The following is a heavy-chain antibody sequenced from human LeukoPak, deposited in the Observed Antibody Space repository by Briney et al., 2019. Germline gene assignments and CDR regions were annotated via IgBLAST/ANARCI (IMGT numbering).Heavy chain of an antibody. Sequence: GGSLRLSCAASGFTFSSYDMHWVRQATGKGLEWVSAIGTAGDTYYPGSVKGRFTISRENVKNSLYLQMNSLRAGDTAVYYCARDARGGYNRYGMDVWGQGTTVTVSS. CDR3: ARDARGGYNRYGMDV. CDR1: GFTFSSYD. J-gene: IGHJ6*02. CDR2: IGTAGDT. D-gene: IGHD3-10*01. V-gene: IGHV3-13*01.